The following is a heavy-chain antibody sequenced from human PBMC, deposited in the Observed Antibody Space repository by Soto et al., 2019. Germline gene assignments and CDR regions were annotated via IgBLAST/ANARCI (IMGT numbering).Heavy chain of an antibody. J-gene: IGHJ2*01. CDR3: AEQLTADGYFDL. Sequence: QITLKESGPALVKPTQTLTLTCTLSGFSVSRSGSSVGWIRQPPGKALEWLALTYWDDTQRYNPSLRRRLTTHRDTSEHQVVLSMTNMDPVDTATYFCAEQLTADGYFDLWGRGTLVSVSS. CDR1: GFSVSRSGSS. CDR2: TYWDDTQ. D-gene: IGHD1-1*01. V-gene: IGHV2-5*02.